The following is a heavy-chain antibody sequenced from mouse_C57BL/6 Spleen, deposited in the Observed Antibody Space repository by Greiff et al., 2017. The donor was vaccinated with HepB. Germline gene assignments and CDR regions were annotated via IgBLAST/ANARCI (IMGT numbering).Heavy chain of an antibody. CDR1: GFTFSDYY. D-gene: IGHD2-2*01. Sequence: EVHLVESGGGLVQPGGSLKLSCAASGFTFSDYYMYWVRQTPEKRLEWVAYISNGGGSTYYPDTVKGRFTISRDNAKNTLYLQMSRLKSEDTAMYYCARQDGYDEGYYAMDYWGQGTSVTVSS. CDR2: ISNGGGST. J-gene: IGHJ4*01. CDR3: ARQDGYDEGYYAMDY. V-gene: IGHV5-12*01.